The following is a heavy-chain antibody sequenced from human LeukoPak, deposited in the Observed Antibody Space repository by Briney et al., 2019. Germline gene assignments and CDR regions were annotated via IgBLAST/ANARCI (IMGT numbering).Heavy chain of an antibody. V-gene: IGHV3-30*02. CDR2: IRYDGSNK. D-gene: IGHD3-22*01. CDR3: ARDSHYYDSSGQFNDY. J-gene: IGHJ4*02. CDR1: GFTFSSYG. Sequence: GGSLRLSCAASGFTFSSYGMHWVRQAPGKGLEWVAFIRYDGSNKYYADSVKGRFTISRGNAKNSLYLQMNSLRAEDTAFYYCARDSHYYDSSGQFNDYWGQGTLVTVSS.